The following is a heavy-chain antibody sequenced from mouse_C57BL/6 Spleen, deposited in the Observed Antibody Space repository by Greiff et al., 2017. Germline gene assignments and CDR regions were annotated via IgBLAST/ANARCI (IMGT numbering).Heavy chain of an antibody. Sequence: SGFSLTSYGVHWVRQPPGKGLEWLVVIWSDGSTTYNSALKSRLSISKDNSKSQVFLKMNSLQTDDTAMYYCARQKSYDGYYVDYAMDYWGQGTSVTVSS. V-gene: IGHV2-6-1*01. J-gene: IGHJ4*01. CDR3: ARQKSYDGYYVDYAMDY. CDR2: IWSDGST. D-gene: IGHD2-3*01. CDR1: GFSLTSYG.